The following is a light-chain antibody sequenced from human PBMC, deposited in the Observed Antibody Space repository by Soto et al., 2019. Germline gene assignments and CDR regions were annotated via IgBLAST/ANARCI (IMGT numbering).Light chain of an antibody. Sequence: ETVLTQSPGTLSLSPGERATLSCRASQSVSSNYLGWYQQKPGQAPRLLMYGSSTRATGIPDRFSGSGSGTDSTLTISRLEPEDFAVYYCQQFGRSPPSWTFGQGTKVEIK. CDR1: QSVSSNY. CDR2: GSS. CDR3: QQFGRSPPSWT. V-gene: IGKV3-20*01. J-gene: IGKJ1*01.